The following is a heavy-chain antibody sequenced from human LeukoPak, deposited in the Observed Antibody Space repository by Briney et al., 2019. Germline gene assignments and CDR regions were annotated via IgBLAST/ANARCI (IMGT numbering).Heavy chain of an antibody. D-gene: IGHD2-15*01. V-gene: IGHV3-23*01. Sequence: GGSLRLSCVVSGFTFNRCWMNWVRQAPGKGLEWVSAISNNGGYTYYADSVQGRFTISRDNSKSTLCLQMNSLRAEDTAVYYCAKQLGYCSDGSCYFPYWGQGTLVTVSS. CDR2: ISNNGGYT. J-gene: IGHJ4*02. CDR3: AKQLGYCSDGSCYFPY. CDR1: GFTFNRCW.